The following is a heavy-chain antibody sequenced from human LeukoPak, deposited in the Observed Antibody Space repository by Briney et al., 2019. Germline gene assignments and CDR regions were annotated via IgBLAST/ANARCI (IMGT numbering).Heavy chain of an antibody. CDR3: AKGSVAARAGWFDP. CDR2: INWDGGKI. V-gene: IGHV3-9*01. Sequence: GSSLRLSCAASGFTFDDYAMHWVRQAPGQGLEWVSGINWDGGKIGYADSVEGRFTISRDNATNSLYLQMNSLRPEDTASYYCAKGSVAARAGWFDPWGQGTLVTVSS. J-gene: IGHJ5*02. CDR1: GFTFDDYA. D-gene: IGHD6-25*01.